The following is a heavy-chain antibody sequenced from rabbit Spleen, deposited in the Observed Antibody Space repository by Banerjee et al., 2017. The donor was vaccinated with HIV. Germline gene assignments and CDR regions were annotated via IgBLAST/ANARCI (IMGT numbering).Heavy chain of an antibody. CDR1: GFPFSNKAV. V-gene: IGHV1S40*01. CDR2: IYPGSTGST. CDR3: ARDAGTSFSTYGMDL. Sequence: GGGVVRPGGSLRVTWKASGFPFSNKAVMCWVRQAPGKGLECGACIYPGSTGSTYYANWAKGRLTISKASSTTVTLQMTSLTAADTATYFCARDAGTSFSTYGMDLWGPGTLVTVS. D-gene: IGHD8-1*01. J-gene: IGHJ6*01.